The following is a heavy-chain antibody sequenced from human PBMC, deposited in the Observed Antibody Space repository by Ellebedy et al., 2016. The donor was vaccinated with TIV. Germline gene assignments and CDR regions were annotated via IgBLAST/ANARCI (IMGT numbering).Heavy chain of an antibody. D-gene: IGHD3-10*01. J-gene: IGHJ4*02. V-gene: IGHV3-21*01. CDR1: GFTFSSYG. Sequence: GGSLRLSCAASGFTFSSYGKHWVRQAPGKGLEWVSSISTSSSYIYYADSVKGRFTISRDNAKNSLYLQMNSLRAEDTAVYYCARDRLYYYGSGSYFDYWGQGTLVTVSS. CDR3: ARDRLYYYGSGSYFDY. CDR2: ISTSSSYI.